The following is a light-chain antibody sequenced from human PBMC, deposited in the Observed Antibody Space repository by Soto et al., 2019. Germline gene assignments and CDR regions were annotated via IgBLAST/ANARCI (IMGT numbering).Light chain of an antibody. CDR1: SSDVGGYNY. CDR3: SSYTTSGTPV. Sequence: QSVLTQPASVSGSPGQTITISCTGTSSDVGGYNYLSWYQQHPGKAPKVMIYEVSNRPSGVSKRFSGSKSGNTASLTISGLQAEDEADYFCSSYTTSGTPVFGGGTKVTVL. V-gene: IGLV2-14*01. J-gene: IGLJ3*02. CDR2: EVS.